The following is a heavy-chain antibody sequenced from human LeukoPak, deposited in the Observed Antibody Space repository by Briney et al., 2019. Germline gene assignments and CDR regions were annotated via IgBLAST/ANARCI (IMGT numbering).Heavy chain of an antibody. CDR1: GFTFSDYY. V-gene: IGHV3-11*04. J-gene: IGHJ4*02. D-gene: IGHD6-19*01. Sequence: GGSLRLSCAASGFTFSDYYMNWIRQAPGKGLEWVSYISSSGSTIYYADSVKGRFTISRDNAKNSLYLQMNSLRAEDTAVYYCARLAVAGPFDYWGQGTLVTVSS. CDR3: ARLAVAGPFDY. CDR2: ISSSGSTI.